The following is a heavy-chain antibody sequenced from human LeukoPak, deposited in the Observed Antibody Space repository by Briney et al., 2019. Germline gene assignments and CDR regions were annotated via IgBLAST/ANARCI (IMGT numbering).Heavy chain of an antibody. D-gene: IGHD3-10*01. V-gene: IGHV4-61*02. J-gene: IGHJ4*02. CDR2: IYTSGST. CDR1: GGSISSGSYY. Sequence: SQTLSLTCTVSGGSISSGSYYWSWIRQPAGKGLEWIGRIYTSGSTNYNPSLKSRVTISVDTSKNQFSLKLSSVTAADTAVYYCARGTRFLSNPPFDYWGQGTLVTASS. CDR3: ARGTRFLSNPPFDY.